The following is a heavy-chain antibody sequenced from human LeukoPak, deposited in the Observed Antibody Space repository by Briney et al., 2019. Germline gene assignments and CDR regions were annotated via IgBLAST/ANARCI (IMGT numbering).Heavy chain of an antibody. Sequence: GGSLRLSCAASGFTSSSYEMNWVRQPAGEGLEWVSYISSSCSTIYYADSVKGRFTISRDNAKKSLYLQMNSLRAEDTAVYYCAELGITMIGGVWGKGTTVTISS. CDR2: ISSSCSTI. D-gene: IGHD3-10*02. CDR3: AELGITMIGGV. J-gene: IGHJ6*04. V-gene: IGHV3-48*03. CDR1: GFTSSSYE.